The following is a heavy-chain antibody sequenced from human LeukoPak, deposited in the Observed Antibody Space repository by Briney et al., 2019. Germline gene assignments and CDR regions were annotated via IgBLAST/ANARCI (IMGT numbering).Heavy chain of an antibody. CDR2: ISTSSTTI. Sequence: GGSLRLSCAGSGFNFDYYGMSWVRQGPGKGLAWVSYISTSSTTIYYADSVKGRFTISRDNAKNSLYLQMNSLRAKDTAVYYCARGPYSSSWYERRLDYWGQGALVTVSS. J-gene: IGHJ4*02. V-gene: IGHV3-48*04. CDR1: GFNFDYYG. D-gene: IGHD6-13*01. CDR3: ARGPYSSSWYERRLDY.